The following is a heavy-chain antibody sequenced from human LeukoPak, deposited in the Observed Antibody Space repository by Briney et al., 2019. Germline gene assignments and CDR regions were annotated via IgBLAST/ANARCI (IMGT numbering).Heavy chain of an antibody. CDR3: ERGNKAFDY. D-gene: IGHD1/OR15-1a*01. V-gene: IGHV3-74*01. Sequence: GGSLRLSCAASGFTFSNFWIHWVRQAPGERLVWVSRVDTTGNNTIYADSVKGRFTVSRDNAKHTVYLQMNSLRAEDTAVYYCERGNKAFDYWAQGPLFTVS. CDR2: VDTTGNNT. CDR1: GFTFSNFW. J-gene: IGHJ4*02.